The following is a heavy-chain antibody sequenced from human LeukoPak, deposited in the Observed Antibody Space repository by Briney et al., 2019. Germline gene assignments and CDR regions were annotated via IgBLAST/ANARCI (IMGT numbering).Heavy chain of an antibody. Sequence: PGGSLRLSCAASGFTFSRYWMTWVRQAPGKGLEWVANIKEDGSKKNYVDSVKGRFTVSRDNAKNSLYLQMDSLRAEDTAVYYCAVNGGYFDSSGYYSGWGQGTLVTVSS. CDR1: GFTFSRYW. CDR2: IKEDGSKK. CDR3: AVNGGYFDSSGYYSG. D-gene: IGHD3-22*01. V-gene: IGHV3-7*01. J-gene: IGHJ4*02.